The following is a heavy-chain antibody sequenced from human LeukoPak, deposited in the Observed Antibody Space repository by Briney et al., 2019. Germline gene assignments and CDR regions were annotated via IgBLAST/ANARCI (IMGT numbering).Heavy chain of an antibody. CDR2: ISAYNGNT. Sequence: ASVKVSCKASGYTFTSYGISWVRQAPGQGLEWMGWISAYNGNTNYAQKLQGRVTMTTDTSTSTAYMELRSLRSDDTAVYYCARDHPSIFGVVIVYYYYGMDVWGQGTTVTVSS. V-gene: IGHV1-18*01. CDR3: ARDHPSIFGVVIVYYYYGMDV. J-gene: IGHJ6*02. CDR1: GYTFTSYG. D-gene: IGHD3-3*01.